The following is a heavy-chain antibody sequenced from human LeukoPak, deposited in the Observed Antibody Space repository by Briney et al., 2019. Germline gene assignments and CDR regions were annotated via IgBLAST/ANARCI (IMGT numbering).Heavy chain of an antibody. CDR2: INAGNGNT. D-gene: IGHD5-18*01. V-gene: IGHV1-3*01. Sequence: ASVKVSCKASGYTFTGYYMHWVRQAPGQRLEWMGWINAGNGNTKYSQKFQGRVTITRDTSASTAYMDLSSLRSEDTAVYYCARDPDSWIQLWVFDYWGQGTLVTVSS. CDR3: ARDPDSWIQLWVFDY. J-gene: IGHJ4*02. CDR1: GYTFTGYY.